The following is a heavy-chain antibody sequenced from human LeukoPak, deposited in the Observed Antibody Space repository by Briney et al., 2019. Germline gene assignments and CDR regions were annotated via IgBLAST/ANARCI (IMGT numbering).Heavy chain of an antibody. CDR2: INHSGSS. CDR3: ARVIAVGAFDI. Sequence: WQTVSLICAVYGGSFSGYYWSWIRQPPGKGLEWIGEINHSGSSNYNPPLKSRVTISVDTSKNQFSLTLSSVTAADTAVYYCARVIAVGAFDIWGQGTIVTDSS. CDR1: GGSFSGYY. J-gene: IGHJ3*02. V-gene: IGHV4-34*01. D-gene: IGHD6-19*01.